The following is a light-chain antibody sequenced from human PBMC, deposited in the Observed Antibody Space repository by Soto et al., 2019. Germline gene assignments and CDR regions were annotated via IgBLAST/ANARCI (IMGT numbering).Light chain of an antibody. Sequence: EIVLTQSPATLSVSPGEGATLSCRASQSGSSDLAWYQHRPGQAPRLLISGSSTRATDIPDRFRGSGSGTVFTLTISSLQSEDFAVYYCQQYADWPRTFGQGTKVEIK. CDR1: QSGSSD. CDR2: GSS. CDR3: QQYADWPRT. J-gene: IGKJ1*01. V-gene: IGKV3D-15*01.